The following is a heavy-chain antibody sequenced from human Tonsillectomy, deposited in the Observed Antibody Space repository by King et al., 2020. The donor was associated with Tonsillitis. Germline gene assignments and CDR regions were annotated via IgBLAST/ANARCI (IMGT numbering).Heavy chain of an antibody. Sequence: VQLVESGAEVKKPGSSVKVSCKASGGTFYSYAISWVRQAPGQGLEWMGGIIPIFGSTNNAQRFQGRVTITADESTSTVYMQLSSLRSDDTAVYYCARTRYSSGWSFDYWGQGTLVSVSS. J-gene: IGHJ4*02. CDR3: ARTRYSSGWSFDY. D-gene: IGHD6-19*01. CDR2: IIPIFGST. V-gene: IGHV1-69*01. CDR1: GGTFYSYA.